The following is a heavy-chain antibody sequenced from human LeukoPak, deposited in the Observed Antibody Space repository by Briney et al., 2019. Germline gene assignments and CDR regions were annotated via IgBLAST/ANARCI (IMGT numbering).Heavy chain of an antibody. CDR3: ARGYYCSGGSCSSGWFDP. V-gene: IGHV3-11*01. J-gene: IGHJ5*02. CDR2: ISSSGSTI. CDR1: GFTFSDYY. D-gene: IGHD2-15*01. Sequence: KPGGSLRLSCAASGFTFSDYYMSWIRQAPGKGLEWVSYISSSGSTIYYADSVKGRFTISGDNAKNSLYLQMNSLRAEDTAVYYCARGYYCSGGSCSSGWFDPWGQGTLVTVSS.